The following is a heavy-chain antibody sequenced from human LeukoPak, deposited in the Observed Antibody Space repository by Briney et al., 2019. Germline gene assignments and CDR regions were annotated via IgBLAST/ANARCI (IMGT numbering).Heavy chain of an antibody. J-gene: IGHJ4*02. V-gene: IGHV3-7*05. CDR3: ARGMIRGVMDDY. D-gene: IGHD3-10*01. Sequence: GGSLRLSCAASGFSFNNYWMSWVRQAPGKGLEWVANINQAGSDKYYLDSVKGRFTISRDNAKNSLYLQMNSLRAEDTAVCYCARGMIRGVMDDYWGQGTLVTVSS. CDR2: INQAGSDK. CDR1: GFSFNNYW.